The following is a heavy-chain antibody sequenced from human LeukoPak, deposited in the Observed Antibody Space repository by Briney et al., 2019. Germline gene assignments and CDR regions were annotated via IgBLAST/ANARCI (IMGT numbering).Heavy chain of an antibody. V-gene: IGHV3-21*01. CDR2: ISSSSDYI. J-gene: IGHJ5*02. Sequence: PGGSLRLSCAASGFTFSSSTMNWVRRAPGKGLEWVSSISSSSDYIYYADSVKGRFTISRDNAKNSPYLQMNSLRAEDTAVYYCVSIPNSANFPNWFDPWGQGTLVTVSS. D-gene: IGHD4/OR15-4a*01. CDR1: GFTFSSST. CDR3: VSIPNSANFPNWFDP.